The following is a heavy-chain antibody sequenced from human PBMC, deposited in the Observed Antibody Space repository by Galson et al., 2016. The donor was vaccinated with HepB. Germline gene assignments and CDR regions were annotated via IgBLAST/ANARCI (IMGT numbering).Heavy chain of an antibody. J-gene: IGHJ3*02. V-gene: IGHV1-8*01. Sequence: GFTFSTYDINWVRQATGQGLEWMGWMNPRSGTTDYAQKFQGRVTMTRDTSISTAYMQLSSLTSDDTAVYYCARGGAVAGDAYDIWGQGTMVTVSA. D-gene: IGHD6-19*01. CDR3: ARGGAVAGDAYDI. CDR1: GFTFSTYD. CDR2: MNPRSGTT.